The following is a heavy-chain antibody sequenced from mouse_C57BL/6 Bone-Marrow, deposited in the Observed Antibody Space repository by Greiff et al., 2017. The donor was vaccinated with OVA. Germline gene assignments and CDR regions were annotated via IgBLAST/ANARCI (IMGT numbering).Heavy chain of an antibody. CDR3: ARKGTTVVARYFDV. CDR1: GYAFTNYL. V-gene: IGHV1-54*01. CDR2: INPGSGGT. J-gene: IGHJ1*03. D-gene: IGHD1-1*01. Sequence: QVQLQQSGAELVRPGTSVKVSCKAYGYAFTNYLIEWVKQRPGQGLEWIGVINPGSGGTNYNEKFKGKATLTADKSSSTAYMQLSSLTSEDSAVYFCARKGTTVVARYFDVWGTGTTVTVSS.